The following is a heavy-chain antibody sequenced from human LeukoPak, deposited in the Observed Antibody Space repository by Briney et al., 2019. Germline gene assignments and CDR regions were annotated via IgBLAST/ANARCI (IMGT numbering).Heavy chain of an antibody. CDR1: GFTFISYA. D-gene: IGHD2-15*01. J-gene: IGHJ4*02. CDR2: ISGSGGST. Sequence: GGSLRLSCAASGFTFISYAMSWVRQAPGKGLEWVSAISGSGGSTYYADSVKGRFTISRDNSKNTLYLQMNSLRAEDTAVYYCAKDLCSGGSCYVADYWGQGTLVTVSS. CDR3: AKDLCSGGSCYVADY. V-gene: IGHV3-23*01.